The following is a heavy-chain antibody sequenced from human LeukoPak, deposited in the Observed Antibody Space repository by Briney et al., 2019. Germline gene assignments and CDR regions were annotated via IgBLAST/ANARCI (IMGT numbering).Heavy chain of an antibody. CDR3: ARDPVPGATTFYYYYGMDV. D-gene: IGHD5-12*01. Sequence: SETLSLTCTVSGGSISSGGYYWSWIRQHPGKGLEWIGYIYYSGSTYYNPSLKSRVTISVDTSKNQFSLKLSSVTAADTAVYYCARDPVPGATTFYYYYGMDVWGQGTTVTVSS. J-gene: IGHJ6*02. CDR1: GGSISSGGYY. CDR2: IYYSGST. V-gene: IGHV4-31*03.